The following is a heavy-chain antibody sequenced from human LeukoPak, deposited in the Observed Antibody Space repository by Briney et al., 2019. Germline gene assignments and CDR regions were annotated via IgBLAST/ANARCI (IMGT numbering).Heavy chain of an antibody. J-gene: IGHJ6*02. CDR1: GFTFCSYS. V-gene: IGHV3-48*02. CDR3: ARDFGRGELVGATLYYYYYGMDV. Sequence: GGSLRLSCAASGFTFCSYSMNWVRQAPGKGLEWVSYISSSSTTIYYTDSVKGRFTNSRDNAKNSLYLQMDRLRDEDTAVYYCARDFGRGELVGATLYYYYYGMDVWGQGTTVTVSS. CDR2: ISSSSTTI. D-gene: IGHD1-26*01.